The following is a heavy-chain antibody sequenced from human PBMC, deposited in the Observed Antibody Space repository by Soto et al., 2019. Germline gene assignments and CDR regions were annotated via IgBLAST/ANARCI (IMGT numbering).Heavy chain of an antibody. Sequence: GASVKVSCKASGYTFTSYGISWVRQAPGQGLEWMGWISAYNGNTNYAQKLQGRVTMTTDTSTSTAYMELRSLRSDDTAVYYCARAELYYFDSSGYGAFDYWGQGTLVT. CDR2: ISAYNGNT. CDR1: GYTFTSYG. CDR3: ARAELYYFDSSGYGAFDY. V-gene: IGHV1-18*01. J-gene: IGHJ4*02. D-gene: IGHD3-22*01.